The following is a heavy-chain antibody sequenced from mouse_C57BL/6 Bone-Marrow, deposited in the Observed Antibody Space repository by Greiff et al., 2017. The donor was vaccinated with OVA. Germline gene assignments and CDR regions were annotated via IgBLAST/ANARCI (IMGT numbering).Heavy chain of an antibody. CDR3: ARHWDGYAMDY. D-gene: IGHD4-1*01. V-gene: IGHV5-9*01. CDR2: ISGGGGNT. Sequence: EVKLVESGGGLVKPGGSLKLSCAASGFTFSSYTMSWVRQTPEKRLEWVATISGGGGNTYYPDSVKGRFTISRDNAKNTLYLQMSSLRSEDTALYYCARHWDGYAMDYWGQGTSVTVSS. CDR1: GFTFSSYT. J-gene: IGHJ4*01.